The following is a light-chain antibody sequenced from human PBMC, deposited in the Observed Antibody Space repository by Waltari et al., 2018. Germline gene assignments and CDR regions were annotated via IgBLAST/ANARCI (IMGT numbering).Light chain of an antibody. Sequence: VLTQSPGTLSLSPGERATLSCRASQSLTKKYLAWYQTKPGQAPRLLIYGASSRAAGIPDRFSGSGSGTDFTLTISRLEPDDFGVYYCQQYGSSILYTFGQGTKLEIK. CDR1: QSLTKKY. V-gene: IGKV3-20*01. J-gene: IGKJ2*01. CDR2: GAS. CDR3: QQYGSSILYT.